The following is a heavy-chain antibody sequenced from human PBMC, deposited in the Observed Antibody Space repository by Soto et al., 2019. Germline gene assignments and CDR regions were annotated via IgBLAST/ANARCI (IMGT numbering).Heavy chain of an antibody. CDR3: SRTYYYASSGYYSFDY. V-gene: IGHV4-39*01. J-gene: IGHJ4*02. Sequence: PSETLSLTCTVSGGSISSSSYYWGWIRQPPGKGLEWIGSIYYSGSTYSNPSLKSRVTISVDTSKNQFSLKLSSVTAADTAVYYCSRTYYYASSGYYSFDYWGQRTLVTVSS. CDR2: IYYSGST. D-gene: IGHD3-22*01. CDR1: GGSISSSSYY.